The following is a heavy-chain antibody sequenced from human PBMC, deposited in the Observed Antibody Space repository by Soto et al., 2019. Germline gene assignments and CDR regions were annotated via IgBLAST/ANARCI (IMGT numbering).Heavy chain of an antibody. J-gene: IGHJ4*02. D-gene: IGHD3-10*01. V-gene: IGHV3-30*03. CDR1: GFTFSSYG. CDR2: ISYDGSNK. Sequence: PGGSLRLSCAASGFTFSSYGMHWVRQAPGKGLEWVAVISYDGSNKYYADSVKGRFTISRDNSKNTLYLQMNSLRAEDTAVYYCARESRITMVRGVTFDYWGQGTLVTVSS. CDR3: ARESRITMVRGVTFDY.